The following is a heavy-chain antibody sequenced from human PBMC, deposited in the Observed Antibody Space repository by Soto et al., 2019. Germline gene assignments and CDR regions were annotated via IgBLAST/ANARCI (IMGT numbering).Heavy chain of an antibody. D-gene: IGHD2-21*02. J-gene: IGHJ5*02. V-gene: IGHV1-69*02. CDR2: IIPMLGVT. CDR3: ATGWVTDFDH. CDR1: GETFSKYT. Sequence: QVQPEQSGAEVKRPGSSVKVSCKTSGETFSKYTISWVRQAPGQGLEWMGRIIPMLGVTNYAEKFPGRLTITAHKSTNTVYMELSSLRSNDTAVYYCATGWVTDFDHWGQGTLVTVSS.